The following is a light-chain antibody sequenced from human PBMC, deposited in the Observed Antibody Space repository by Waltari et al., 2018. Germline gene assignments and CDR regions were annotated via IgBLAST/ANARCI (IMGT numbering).Light chain of an antibody. V-gene: IGLV2-23*02. Sequence: QSALTQFASVSGSPGQSITISCTGTSSDVGGYNLVSWYQQHPGRAPKLIIYDVTKRPSVVSNRFSGSKSGNTASLTISGLQAEDEADYYCCSFAGSISVFTVFGTGTTVTVL. CDR2: DVT. CDR1: SSDVGGYNL. J-gene: IGLJ1*01. CDR3: CSFAGSISVFTV.